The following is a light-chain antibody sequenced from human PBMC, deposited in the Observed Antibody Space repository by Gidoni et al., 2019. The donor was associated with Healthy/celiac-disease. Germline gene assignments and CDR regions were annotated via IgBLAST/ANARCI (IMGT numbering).Light chain of an antibody. CDR2: AAS. CDR3: QQSYSTPRT. J-gene: IGKJ1*01. Sequence: DIQMTQSPSSLSASVGDRVTITCRASQSISSYLNWYQQKPGKAPKLLIYAASSLQSGVPSRCSGSGSGTDFTLTISSQQHEDFANYYCQQSYSTPRTFGQGTKVEIK. V-gene: IGKV1-39*01. CDR1: QSISSY.